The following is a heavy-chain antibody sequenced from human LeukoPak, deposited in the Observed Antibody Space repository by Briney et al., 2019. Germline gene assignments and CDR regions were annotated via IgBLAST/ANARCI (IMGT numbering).Heavy chain of an antibody. D-gene: IGHD2-2*01. V-gene: IGHV3-49*04. Sequence: GGSLRLSCTASGFTFGDYAMSWVRQAPGKGLEWVGFIRSKAYGGTTEYAASVKGRFTISRDDSKSMSYLQMNSLKTEDTAVYYCTRDREVGRYYYYYYYMDVWGKGTTVTVSS. CDR1: GFTFGDYA. CDR2: IRSKAYGGTT. CDR3: TRDREVGRYYYYYYYMDV. J-gene: IGHJ6*03.